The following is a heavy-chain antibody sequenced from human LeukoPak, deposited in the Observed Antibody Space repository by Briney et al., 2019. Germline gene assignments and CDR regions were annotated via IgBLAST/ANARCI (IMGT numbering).Heavy chain of an antibody. CDR3: ARDLITVTKGFDI. CDR1: DDSFSSHY. V-gene: IGHV4-59*11. CDR2: ISYIGST. J-gene: IGHJ3*02. D-gene: IGHD4-17*01. Sequence: SETLSLTCAVSDDSFSSHYWTWIRQPPGQGLEWIGYISYIGSTNYNPSLKSRATISIDTSKNQCSLKLTSVTAADTAVYYCARDLITVTKGFDIWGQGTMVSVSS.